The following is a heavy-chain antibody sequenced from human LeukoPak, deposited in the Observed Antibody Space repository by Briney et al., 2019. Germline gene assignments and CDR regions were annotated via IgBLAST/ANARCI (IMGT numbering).Heavy chain of an antibody. V-gene: IGHV1-18*01. J-gene: IGHJ4*02. CDR2: ISAYKGDT. D-gene: IGHD4-23*01. CDR1: GYTFTSYG. CDR3: AKDFLPVGTPSNYFDY. Sequence: ASVKVSCKASGYTFTSYGISWVRQAPGQGLEWMGWISAYKGDTIYAQKFQGRVTMTTDTSTTTAFMELRSLRSEDTAVYYCAKDFLPVGTPSNYFDYWGQGTLVTVSS.